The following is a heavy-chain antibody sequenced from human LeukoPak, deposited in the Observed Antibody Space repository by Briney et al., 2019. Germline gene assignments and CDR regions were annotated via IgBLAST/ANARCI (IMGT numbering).Heavy chain of an antibody. D-gene: IGHD6-19*01. V-gene: IGHV4-39*01. CDR2: IYNSGST. Sequence: PTQSLSPTLSVAAASVSSYYWGWSRQPPRKRLEWSVRIYNSGSTYYNPSPKSRVTISVDTSKSQLSLKLSSVTAADTAVYYCARRGNGSGWGIDMWGGRTMVTVS. J-gene: IGHJ3*02. CDR1: AASVSSYY. CDR3: ARRGNGSGWGIDM.